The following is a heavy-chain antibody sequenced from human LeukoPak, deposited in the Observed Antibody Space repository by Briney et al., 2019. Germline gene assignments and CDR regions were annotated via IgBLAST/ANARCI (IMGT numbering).Heavy chain of an antibody. CDR1: GFTFSSYG. D-gene: IGHD1-26*01. CDR2: ISGSGGST. Sequence: PGGSLRLSCAASGFTFSSYGMSWVRQAPGKGLEWVSAISGSGGSTYYADSVKGRFTISRDNSKNTLCLQMNSLRAEDTAVYYCAKGGWELLSFSTTLDYWGQGTLVTVSS. J-gene: IGHJ4*02. CDR3: AKGGWELLSFSTTLDY. V-gene: IGHV3-23*01.